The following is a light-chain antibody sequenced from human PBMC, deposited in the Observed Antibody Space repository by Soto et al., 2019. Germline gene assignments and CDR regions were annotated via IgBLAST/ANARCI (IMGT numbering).Light chain of an antibody. CDR3: TSYATTSPLV. V-gene: IGLV2-14*01. J-gene: IGLJ1*01. CDR1: SSDVGGYDY. Sequence: QAVLTQPASVSGSPGQSITISCTGTSSDVGGYDYVSWYQQHPGKAPKVMLYEVFNRPSGVSNRFAGSKSGNTASLTISGLRAEDEADYYCTSYATTSPLVFGTGTKVTVL. CDR2: EVF.